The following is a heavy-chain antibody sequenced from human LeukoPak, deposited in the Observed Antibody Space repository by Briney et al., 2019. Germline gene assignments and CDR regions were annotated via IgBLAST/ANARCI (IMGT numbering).Heavy chain of an antibody. CDR3: ARVSTYYYYMDV. CDR2: IYTSGST. CDR1: GDSISSGIHY. J-gene: IGHJ6*03. V-gene: IGHV4-61*02. D-gene: IGHD1-1*01. Sequence: PSETLSLTCTVSGDSISSGIHYWNWIRQPAGKGLEWIGRIYTSGSTNYNPSLKSRVTISLDTSKNQFSLKLSSVTAADTAVYYCARVSTYYYYMDVWGKGTTVTISS.